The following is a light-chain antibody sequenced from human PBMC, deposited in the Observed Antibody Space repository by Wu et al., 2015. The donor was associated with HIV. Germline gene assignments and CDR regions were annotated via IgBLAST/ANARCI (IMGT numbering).Light chain of an antibody. CDR1: QDIANY. Sequence: DIQMTQSPSSLSASVGDRVIITCQASQDIANYLNWYQQKPGKAPKLLIYDASNLETGVPSRFSGSGSGTDFIFTITSLQPEDIATYYCQQNDDLPLTFGGGTKVEI. CDR3: QQNDDLPLT. J-gene: IGKJ4*01. V-gene: IGKV1-33*01. CDR2: DAS.